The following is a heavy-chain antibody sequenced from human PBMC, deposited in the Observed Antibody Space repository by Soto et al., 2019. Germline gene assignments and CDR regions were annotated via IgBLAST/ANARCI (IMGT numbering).Heavy chain of an antibody. V-gene: IGHV3-30-3*01. Sequence: QVQLVESGGGVVQPGRSLRLSCAASGFTFSSYAMHWVRQAPGKGLEWVAVISYDGSNKYYADSVKGRFTISRDNSKNTLYLQMNSLRAEDTAVYYCARDASWGNGWPGGAFDIWGQGTMVTVSS. CDR3: ARDASWGNGWPGGAFDI. CDR2: ISYDGSNK. D-gene: IGHD7-27*01. CDR1: GFTFSSYA. J-gene: IGHJ3*02.